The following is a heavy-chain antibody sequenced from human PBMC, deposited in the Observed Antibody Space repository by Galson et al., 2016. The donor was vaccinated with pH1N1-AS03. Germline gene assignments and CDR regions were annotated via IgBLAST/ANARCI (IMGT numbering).Heavy chain of an antibody. D-gene: IGHD3-22*01. V-gene: IGHV3-53*01. CDR2: IYNGGRT. J-gene: IGHJ4*02. CDR1: GFTVSSNY. CDR3: ARNSYEDVDLEGFYFDY. Sequence: LRLSCAASGFTVSSNYMSWVRQAPGRGLGWVSFIYNGGRTLYADSVKGRFTISRDSSKNTLYLQMDSLETEDTAVYYCARNSYEDVDLEGFYFDYWGQGTLVTVSS.